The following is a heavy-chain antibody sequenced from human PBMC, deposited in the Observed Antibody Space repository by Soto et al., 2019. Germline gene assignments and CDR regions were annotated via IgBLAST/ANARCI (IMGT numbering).Heavy chain of an antibody. CDR2: ISSSSSYI. CDR3: ARFAPELRYFDWLDFDY. Sequence: GGSLRLSCAASGFTFSSYSMNWVRQAPGKGLEWVSSISSSSSYIYYADSVKGRFTISRDNAKNSLYLQMNSLRAEDTAVYYCARFAPELRYFDWLDFDYWGQGTLVTVSS. J-gene: IGHJ4*02. CDR1: GFTFSSYS. D-gene: IGHD3-9*01. V-gene: IGHV3-21*01.